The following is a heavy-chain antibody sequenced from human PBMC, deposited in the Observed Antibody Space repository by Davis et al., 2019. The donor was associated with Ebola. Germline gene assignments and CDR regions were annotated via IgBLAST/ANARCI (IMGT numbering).Heavy chain of an antibody. CDR1: GFTFSSYA. D-gene: IGHD6-19*01. CDR2: IRNSGTTT. CDR3: AKGSHIAVAGTDNWFDP. J-gene: IGHJ5*02. V-gene: IGHV3-23*01. Sequence: GESLKISCAASGFTFSSYAMFWVRQAPGKGLEWVAGIRNSGTTTHYADSEKGRFTISRDNSKNTLFLQMNSLRAEDTALYYCAKGSHIAVAGTDNWFDPWGQGTLVTVSS.